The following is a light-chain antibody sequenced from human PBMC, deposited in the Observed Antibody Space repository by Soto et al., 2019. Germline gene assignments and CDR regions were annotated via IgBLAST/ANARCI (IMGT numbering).Light chain of an antibody. J-gene: IGLJ2*01. CDR2: EVG. V-gene: IGLV2-14*01. Sequence: QSVLTQPASVSGSPGQSITISCTGTSSDVGGYNYVSWYQQHPGKAPKLMVYEVGYRPSGISNRFSGSKSGDTASLTISGLQAEDEADYFCTSYTRGGTLAFGGGTKVTVL. CDR3: TSYTRGGTLA. CDR1: SSDVGGYNY.